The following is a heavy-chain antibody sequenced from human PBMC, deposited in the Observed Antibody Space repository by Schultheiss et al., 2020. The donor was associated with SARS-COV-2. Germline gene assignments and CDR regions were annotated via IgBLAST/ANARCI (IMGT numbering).Heavy chain of an antibody. V-gene: IGHV3-33*08. CDR3: ARDYYGSGSYYNVGYYYYGMDV. Sequence: GGSLRLSCAASGFTFSSYSMNWVRQAPGKGLEWVAVIWYDGSNKYYADSVKGRFTISRDNSKNTLYLQMNSLRAEDTAVYYCARDYYGSGSYYNVGYYYYGMDVWGQGTTVTVSS. CDR2: IWYDGSNK. D-gene: IGHD3-10*01. J-gene: IGHJ6*02. CDR1: GFTFSSYS.